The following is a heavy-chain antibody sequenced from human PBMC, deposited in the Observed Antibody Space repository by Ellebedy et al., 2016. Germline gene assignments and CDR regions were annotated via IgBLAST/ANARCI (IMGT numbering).Heavy chain of an antibody. CDR3: ASLYSSGWLGDY. J-gene: IGHJ4*02. CDR1: GGSISSSSYY. CDR2: IYYSGST. D-gene: IGHD6-19*01. V-gene: IGHV4-39*01. Sequence: SETLSLTCTVSGGSISSSSYYWGWIRQPPGKGLEWIGSIYYSGSTYYNPSLKSRVTISVDTSKNQFSLKLSSVTAADTAVYYCASLYSSGWLGDYWGQGTLVTVSS.